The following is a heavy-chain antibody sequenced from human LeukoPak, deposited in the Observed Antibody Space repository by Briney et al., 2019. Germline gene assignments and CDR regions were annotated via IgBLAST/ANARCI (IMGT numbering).Heavy chain of an antibody. Sequence: SETLSLTCTVSGGSISSFYWSWIRQPPGQGLEWIGYINYSGSTNYNLSLKSRVTLSVDTSKKQFALNLTSVTAADTAVYYCARAERRWLQSGFDSWGQGTLVTVSS. CDR3: ARAERRWLQSGFDS. J-gene: IGHJ4*02. D-gene: IGHD5-24*01. V-gene: IGHV4-59*01. CDR2: INYSGST. CDR1: GGSISSFY.